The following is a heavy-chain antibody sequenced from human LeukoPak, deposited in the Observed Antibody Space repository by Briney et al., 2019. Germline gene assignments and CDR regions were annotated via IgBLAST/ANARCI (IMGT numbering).Heavy chain of an antibody. CDR3: VRDFRSADY. CDR1: GFTFSTYC. V-gene: IGHV3-74*01. CDR2: ICPDGTVT. Sequence: GGSLRLSCAASGFTFSTYCMHWVRQAPGKGPMWVSRICPDGTVTNYADSVKARFIISRDNARNTVYLQMNSLRVEDTAVYYCVRDFRSADYWGQGTLVTVST. J-gene: IGHJ4*02.